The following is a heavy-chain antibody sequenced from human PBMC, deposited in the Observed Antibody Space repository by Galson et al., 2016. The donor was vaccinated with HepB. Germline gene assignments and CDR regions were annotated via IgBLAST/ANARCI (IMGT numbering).Heavy chain of an antibody. D-gene: IGHD6-13*01. V-gene: IGHV5-51*01. Sequence: QSGAEVKRPGESLKISCQGSGYIFAKYWIAWVRQMPGKGLEWMGIIYPADSVVQYSPTFEGHITLSVDKSLSVAYLQWSNLKPSETAMYFCSRAWSSTWGGVDVWGQGTTVTVSS. CDR1: GYIFAKYW. CDR3: SRAWSSTWGGVDV. CDR2: IYPADSVV. J-gene: IGHJ6*02.